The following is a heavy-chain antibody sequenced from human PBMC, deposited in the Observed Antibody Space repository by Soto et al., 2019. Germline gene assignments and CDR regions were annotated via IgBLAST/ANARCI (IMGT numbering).Heavy chain of an antibody. CDR3: AKGLYGSGSFYFDF. D-gene: IGHD3-10*01. CDR2: LYSGGTT. CDR1: GFNFIRKY. V-gene: IGHV3-53*01. Sequence: EVQLVESGGGLIQPGGSLRLSCAASGFNFIRKYMIWVRQAPGKGLEWVSILYSGGTTYYADSVKGRFTISRDTSENTLYLQMNSLTPDDTAVYYCAKGLYGSGSFYFDFWGQGTLVTVSS. J-gene: IGHJ4*02.